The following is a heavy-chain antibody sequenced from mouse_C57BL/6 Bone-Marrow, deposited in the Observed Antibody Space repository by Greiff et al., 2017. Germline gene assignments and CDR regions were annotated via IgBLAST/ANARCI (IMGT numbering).Heavy chain of an antibody. V-gene: IGHV1-59*01. CDR3: ARRMGQGYWYFDV. D-gene: IGHD3-3*01. Sequence: QVQLQQPGAELVRPGTSVKLSCKASGYTFTSYWMHWVKQRPGQGLEWIGVIDPSDSYTNYNQKFKGKATLTVDTSSSTAYMQLSSLTSEDAAFYYCARRMGQGYWYFDVWGTGTTVTVSS. CDR1: GYTFTSYW. CDR2: IDPSDSYT. J-gene: IGHJ1*03.